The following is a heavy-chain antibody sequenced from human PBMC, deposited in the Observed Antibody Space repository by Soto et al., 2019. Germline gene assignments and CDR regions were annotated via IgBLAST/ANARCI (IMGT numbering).Heavy chain of an antibody. CDR2: ITGGADNT. V-gene: IGHV3-23*01. D-gene: IGHD6-19*01. CDR3: AKGRIAVAAPYNWFDP. CDR1: GFTYYSYA. Sequence: EVKLLESGGGLVQPGGSLRLSCVASGFTYYSYAMSWVRQAPGQGLEWVSTITGGADNTHYADSVRGRFTISRDNSKNTLSLQMNSLRVVDTAVYHCAKGRIAVAAPYNWFDPWGQGTLVTVSS. J-gene: IGHJ5*02.